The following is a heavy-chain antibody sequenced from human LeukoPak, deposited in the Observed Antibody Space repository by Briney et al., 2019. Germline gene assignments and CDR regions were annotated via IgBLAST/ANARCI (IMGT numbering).Heavy chain of an antibody. Sequence: GASVKVSCKASGGTFSSYAISWVRQAPGQGLEWMGRIIPILGIANYAQKFQGRVTITADKSTSTAYMELSSLRSEDTAVYYCASAHYYDSSYHFDYWGQGTLVTVSS. CDR2: IIPILGIA. V-gene: IGHV1-69*04. CDR3: ASAHYYDSSYHFDY. CDR1: GGTFSSYA. D-gene: IGHD3-22*01. J-gene: IGHJ4*02.